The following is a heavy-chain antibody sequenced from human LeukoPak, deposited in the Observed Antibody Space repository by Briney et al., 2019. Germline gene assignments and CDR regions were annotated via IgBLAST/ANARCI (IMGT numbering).Heavy chain of an antibody. CDR1: GGSFASSSDE. J-gene: IGHJ4*02. Sequence: SETLSLTSTVSGGSFASSSDEWGWIRQPPGKGLEWIANIQYSGSTYYNPSLKSRLTISIDTSKNQFSLKVSSVTAGDTAVYYCARPRREISTVVDTYYFDYWGQGTLVSVS. D-gene: IGHD4-11*01. CDR3: ARPRREISTVVDTYYFDY. CDR2: IQYSGST. V-gene: IGHV4-39*01.